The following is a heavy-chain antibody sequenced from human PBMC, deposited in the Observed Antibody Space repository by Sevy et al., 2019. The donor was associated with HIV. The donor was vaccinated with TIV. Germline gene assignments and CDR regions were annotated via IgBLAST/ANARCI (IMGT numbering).Heavy chain of an antibody. J-gene: IGHJ4*02. D-gene: IGHD2-2*01. Sequence: GGSLRLSCAASGFTFSIYAMSWVRQAPGKGLEWVSSISRSGGSTHYADSVKGRLTISRDNSKSTLFLQMNSLRAEDTALYYCVRAIVIEGSFWGQGTLVTVSS. CDR1: GFTFSIYA. V-gene: IGHV3-23*01. CDR2: ISRSGGST. CDR3: VRAIVIEGSF.